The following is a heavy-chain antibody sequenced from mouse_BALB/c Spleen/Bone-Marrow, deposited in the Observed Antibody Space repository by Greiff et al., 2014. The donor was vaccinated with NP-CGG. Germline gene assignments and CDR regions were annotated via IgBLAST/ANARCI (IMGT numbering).Heavy chain of an antibody. Sequence: EVKLVESGAELVKPGASVKLSCTASGFNIKDTYMHWVKQRPEQGLEWIGRIDPANGNTKYDPKFQGKATITADTSSNTAYLQHSSLTSEDTAVYYCASYYYGSSLFAYWGQGTLVTVSA. V-gene: IGHV14-3*02. J-gene: IGHJ3*01. CDR1: GFNIKDTY. D-gene: IGHD1-1*01. CDR3: ASYYYGSSLFAY. CDR2: IDPANGNT.